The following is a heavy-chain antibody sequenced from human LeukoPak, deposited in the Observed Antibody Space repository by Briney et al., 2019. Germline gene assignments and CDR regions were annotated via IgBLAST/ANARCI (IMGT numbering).Heavy chain of an antibody. CDR1: GFTFSSYG. D-gene: IGHD3-22*01. CDR3: ARVGAYYDSSGYSPIDY. V-gene: IGHV3-21*01. Sequence: GGSLRLSCAASGFTFSSYGMTWVRQAPGKGLEWVSWISSSSTYISYADSVKGRFTISGDDAGNSLYLHMNSLRAEDTAVYYCARVGAYYDSSGYSPIDYWGQGTLVTVSS. J-gene: IGHJ4*02. CDR2: ISSSSTYI.